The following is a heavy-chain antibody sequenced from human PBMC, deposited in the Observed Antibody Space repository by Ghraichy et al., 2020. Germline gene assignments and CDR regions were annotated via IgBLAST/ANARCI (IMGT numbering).Heavy chain of an antibody. V-gene: IGHV1-2*02. CDR2: INPNSGGT. CDR3: ARSSEPIWFGESYDAFDI. Sequence: ASVKVSCKASGYTFTGYYMHWVRQAPGQGLEWMGWINPNSGGTNYAQKFQGRVTMTRDTSISTAYMELSRLRSDDTAVYYCARSSEPIWFGESYDAFDIWGQGTMVTVSS. D-gene: IGHD3-10*01. J-gene: IGHJ3*02. CDR1: GYTFTGYY.